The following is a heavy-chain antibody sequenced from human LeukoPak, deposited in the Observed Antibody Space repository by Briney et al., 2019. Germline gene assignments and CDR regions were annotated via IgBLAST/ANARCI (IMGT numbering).Heavy chain of an antibody. J-gene: IGHJ4*02. D-gene: IGHD3-9*01. CDR2: IIPIFGTA. V-gene: IGHV1-69*13. CDR1: RGTFSSYA. Sequence: GASVKVSCKASRGTFSSYAINWERQAPGQGLEWMGGIIPIFGTANYAQKFQGRVTITADESTSTAYMELSSLRSEDTAVYYCARVDLLTGYYFFDYWGQGTLVTVSS. CDR3: ARVDLLTGYYFFDY.